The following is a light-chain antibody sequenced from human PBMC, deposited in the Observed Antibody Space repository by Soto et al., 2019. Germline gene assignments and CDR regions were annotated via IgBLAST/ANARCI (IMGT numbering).Light chain of an antibody. CDR1: RSNIGAGYD. Sequence: QLVLTQPPSVSGAPGQRVTISCTGSRSNIGAGYDVHWYQQLPGTAPKLLIYANSQGPSGVPDRFSGSKSGTSASLAITGLQAEDEADYYCQSYDSSLSNVVFGGGTKVTV. V-gene: IGLV1-40*01. CDR2: ANS. CDR3: QSYDSSLSNVV. J-gene: IGLJ2*01.